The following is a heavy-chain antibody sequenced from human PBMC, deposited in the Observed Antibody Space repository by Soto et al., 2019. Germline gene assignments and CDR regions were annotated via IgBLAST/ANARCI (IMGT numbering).Heavy chain of an antibody. CDR3: ARDWDGSGAWGWFDP. V-gene: IGHV1-18*01. CDR1: GYTFTSSG. CDR2: ISAYNGNT. Sequence: QVQLVQSGAEVKKPGASVKVSCKASGYTFTSSGISWVRQAPGQGLEWMRWISAYNGNTNYAQKLQGRVTMTTATSTSTAYMELRSLRSDDTAVYYCARDWDGSGAWGWFDPWGQGTLVNVSS. J-gene: IGHJ5*02. D-gene: IGHD3-10*01.